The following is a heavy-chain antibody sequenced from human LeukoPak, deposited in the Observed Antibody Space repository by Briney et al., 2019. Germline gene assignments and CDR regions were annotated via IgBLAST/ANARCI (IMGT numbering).Heavy chain of an antibody. J-gene: IGHJ5*02. Sequence: PGGSLRLSCAASGFTFSSYAMSWVRQAPGKGLEWVSAISGSGGSTYYADSVKGRFTISRDNSKNTLYLQMNSLRAEDTAVYYCAKEGSSWGQGGNWFDPWGQGTLVTISS. D-gene: IGHD6-13*01. V-gene: IGHV3-23*01. CDR2: ISGSGGST. CDR1: GFTFSSYA. CDR3: AKEGSSWGQGGNWFDP.